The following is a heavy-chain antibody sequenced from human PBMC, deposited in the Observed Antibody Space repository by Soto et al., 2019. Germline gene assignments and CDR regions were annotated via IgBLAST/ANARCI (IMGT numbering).Heavy chain of an antibody. V-gene: IGHV3-7*03. CDR2: IKQDGSEK. D-gene: IGHD7-27*01. Sequence: GGSLRLSCAASGFTFSSYWMSWVRQAPGKGLEWVANIKQDGSEKYYVDSVKGRFTISRDNAKNSLYLQMNSLRAEDTAVYYCASVVELTGDDWYFDLWGRGTLVTVSS. CDR1: GFTFSSYW. J-gene: IGHJ2*01. CDR3: ASVVELTGDDWYFDL.